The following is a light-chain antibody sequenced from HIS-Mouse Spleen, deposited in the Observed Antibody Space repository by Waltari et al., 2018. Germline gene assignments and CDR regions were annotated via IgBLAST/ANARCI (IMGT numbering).Light chain of an antibody. CDR2: AVS. J-gene: IGKJ1*01. CDR3: QQLNSYPWT. Sequence: DIQLTQSPSFLSASVVDRVTITCRASQGISSYLAWYQQKPGKAPKLLIYAVSPLQSGVPSRFSGSGSGTEFTLTISSLQPEDFATYYCQQLNSYPWTFGQGTKVEIK. CDR1: QGISSY. V-gene: IGKV1-9*01.